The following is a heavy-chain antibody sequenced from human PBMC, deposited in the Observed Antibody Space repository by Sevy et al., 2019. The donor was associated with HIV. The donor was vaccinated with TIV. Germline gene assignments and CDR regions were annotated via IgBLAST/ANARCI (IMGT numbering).Heavy chain of an antibody. J-gene: IGHJ3*02. D-gene: IGHD6-13*01. Sequence: SETLSLTCTVSGGSISSYYWSWIRQPAGKGLEGIGRIYTSGSTNYNPSLKSRVTMSVDTSKNQFSLKLSSVTAADTAVYYCARDLPAAGAFDIWGQGTMVTISS. V-gene: IGHV4-4*07. CDR2: IYTSGST. CDR3: ARDLPAAGAFDI. CDR1: GGSISSYY.